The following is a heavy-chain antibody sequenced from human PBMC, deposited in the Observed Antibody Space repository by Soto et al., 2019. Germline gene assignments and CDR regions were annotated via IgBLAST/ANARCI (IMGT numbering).Heavy chain of an antibody. Sequence: GGSLRLSCVASGITFGSRAMSWVRQAPGEGLEWVSTTTDTGGDTKYADSVRGRFTISRDNSKNTLYLQMSSLRAEDSAVYYCAKAPFSDYWGQGTLVTVSS. CDR3: AKAPFSDY. D-gene: IGHD3-3*01. V-gene: IGHV3-23*01. CDR2: TTDTGGDT. J-gene: IGHJ4*02. CDR1: GITFGSRA.